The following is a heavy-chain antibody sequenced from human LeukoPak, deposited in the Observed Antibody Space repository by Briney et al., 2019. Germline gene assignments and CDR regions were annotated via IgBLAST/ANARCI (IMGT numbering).Heavy chain of an antibody. V-gene: IGHV4-39*01. CDR3: ARIDTVVLPSTMFDY. CDR2: INYSGNT. D-gene: IGHD2-2*01. Sequence: SETQSLTCTVSGGSISSSSYYWGWIRQPPGKGLEWIGSINYSGNTYYNPSLKSRVTISVDTSRNQFSLKLSSVTAADTALYYCARIDTVVLPSTMFDYWGQGTLVTVSS. CDR1: GGSISSSSYY. J-gene: IGHJ4*02.